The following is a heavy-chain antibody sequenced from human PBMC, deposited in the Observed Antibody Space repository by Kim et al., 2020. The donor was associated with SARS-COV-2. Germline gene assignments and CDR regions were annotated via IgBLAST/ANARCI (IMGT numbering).Heavy chain of an antibody. Sequence: SETLSLTCAVYGGSFSGYYWSWIRQPPGKGLEWIGEINHSGSTNYNPSLKSRVTISVDTSKNQFSLKLSSVTAADTAVYYCARGSTVAGLDYWGQGTLVTVSS. CDR2: INHSGST. CDR1: GGSFSGYY. V-gene: IGHV4-34*01. J-gene: IGHJ4*02. D-gene: IGHD6-19*01. CDR3: ARGSTVAGLDY.